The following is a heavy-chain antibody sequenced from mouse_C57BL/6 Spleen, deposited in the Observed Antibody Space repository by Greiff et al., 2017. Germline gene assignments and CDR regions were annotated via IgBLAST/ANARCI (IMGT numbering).Heavy chain of an antibody. J-gene: IGHJ3*01. CDR1: GYTFTSYW. CDR3: ATYSNYGPGFAY. D-gene: IGHD2-5*01. CDR2: IHPSDSDT. Sequence: QVHVKQPGAELVKPGASVKVSCKASGYTFTSYWMHWVKQRPGQGLEWIGRIHPSDSDTNYNQKFKGKATLTVDKSSSTAYMQLSSLTSEDSAVYYCATYSNYGPGFAYWGQGTLVTVSA. V-gene: IGHV1-74*01.